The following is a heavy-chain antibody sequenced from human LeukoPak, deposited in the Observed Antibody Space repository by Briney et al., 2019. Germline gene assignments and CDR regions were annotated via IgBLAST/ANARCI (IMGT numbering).Heavy chain of an antibody. CDR3: AKGAVGATLWNDAFDI. CDR1: GFTLSSYA. CDR2: ISGSGGST. V-gene: IGHV3-23*01. D-gene: IGHD1-26*01. J-gene: IGHJ3*02. Sequence: GGSLRLSCAASGFTLSSYAMSCVRQAPGKGREWVSAISGSGGSTYYADSVKGRFTISRDNSKNTLYLQLNSLRAEDTAVYYCAKGAVGATLWNDAFDIWGQGTMVTVSS.